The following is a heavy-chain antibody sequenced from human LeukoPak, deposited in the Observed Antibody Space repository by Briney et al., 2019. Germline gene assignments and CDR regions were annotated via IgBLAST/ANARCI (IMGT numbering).Heavy chain of an antibody. J-gene: IGHJ4*02. V-gene: IGHV3-23*01. CDR2: ISGSGGST. Sequence: PGGSLRLSCAASGFTFSSYAMSWVRQAPGKGLEWVSAISGSGGSTYYADSVKGRFTFSRDNSKNTLYLQMNSLRAEDTAVYYCAKGWVVVVVAATIDYWGQGTLVTVSS. D-gene: IGHD2-15*01. CDR3: AKGWVVVVVAATIDY. CDR1: GFTFSSYA.